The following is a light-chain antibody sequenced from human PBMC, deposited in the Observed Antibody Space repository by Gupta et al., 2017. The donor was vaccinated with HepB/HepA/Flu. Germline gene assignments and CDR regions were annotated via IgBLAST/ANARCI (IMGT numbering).Light chain of an antibody. V-gene: IGLV1-44*01. CDR3: AAWDDSLNGVL. J-gene: IGLJ2*01. CDR2: SNN. Sequence: QSVLTQPPSASGTPGQRVTISCSGSSSNIGSNTVNWYQQLPGTAPELLIYSNNQRPSGVPDRFSASKSGTSASLAISGLQSEDEADYYCAAWDDSLNGVLFGGGTKLTVL. CDR1: SSNIGSNT.